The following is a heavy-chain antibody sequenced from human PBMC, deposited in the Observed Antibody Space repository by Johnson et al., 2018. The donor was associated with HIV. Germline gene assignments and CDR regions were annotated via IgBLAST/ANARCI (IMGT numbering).Heavy chain of an antibody. CDR2: ISSSGSTI. CDR3: AKYGGGGTYFSAFDI. Sequence: QMLLVESGGGLVKPGGSLRLSCAASGFTFSDYYISWIRQAPGKGLEWVSYISSSGSTIYYADSVKGRFTISRDNAKYSLYLQMNSLRAEDTAVYYCAKYGGGGTYFSAFDIWGQGTKVTVSS. CDR1: GFTFSDYY. J-gene: IGHJ3*02. D-gene: IGHD1-26*01. V-gene: IGHV3-11*04.